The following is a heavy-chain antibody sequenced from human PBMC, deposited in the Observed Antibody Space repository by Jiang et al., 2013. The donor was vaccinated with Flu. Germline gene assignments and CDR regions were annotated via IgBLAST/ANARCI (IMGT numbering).Heavy chain of an antibody. V-gene: IGHV2-5*02. J-gene: IGHJ4*02. D-gene: IGHD6-6*01. CDR3: AHRLGSSSSGGLFDY. Sequence: KPTQTLTLTCTFSGFSLSTTGVGVGWIRQPPGKALEWPALIFWDDAKRYSPSLRSRLTITKDTSKDQVVLTMTNMDPVDTATYYCAHRLGSSSSGGLFDYWGQGTLVTVSS. CDR1: GFSLSTTGVG. CDR2: IFWDDAK.